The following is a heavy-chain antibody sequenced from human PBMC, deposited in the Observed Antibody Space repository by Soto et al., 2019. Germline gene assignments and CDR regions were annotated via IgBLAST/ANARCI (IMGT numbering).Heavy chain of an antibody. CDR1: GFTFSSYG. CDR3: ARGRGNSGLGWFDP. V-gene: IGHV3-33*01. CDR2: IWYDGSNK. J-gene: IGHJ5*02. D-gene: IGHD4-4*01. Sequence: QVQLVESGGGVVQPGRSLRLSCAASGFTFSSYGMHWVRQAPGKGLEWVAVIWYDGSNKYYADSVKGRFTISRDNSKNTLYLQMNRLRAEDTAVYYCARGRGNSGLGWFDPWGQGTLVTVSS.